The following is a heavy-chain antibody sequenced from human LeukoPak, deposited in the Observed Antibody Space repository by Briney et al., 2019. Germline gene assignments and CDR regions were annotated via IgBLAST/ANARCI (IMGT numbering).Heavy chain of an antibody. Sequence: SETLSLTCAVYGGSFSGYYWSWIRQPPGKGLEWIGSIYSSGSTYYNPSLKSRVTISVGTSKNQFSLRLASVTAVDTAVYNCARVHDFWSGYSPIWGQGTLVTVSS. J-gene: IGHJ4*02. V-gene: IGHV4-34*01. CDR1: GGSFSGYY. CDR3: ARVHDFWSGYSPI. CDR2: IYSSGST. D-gene: IGHD3-3*01.